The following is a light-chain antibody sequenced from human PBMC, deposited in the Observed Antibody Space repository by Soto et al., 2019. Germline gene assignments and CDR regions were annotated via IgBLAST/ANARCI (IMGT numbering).Light chain of an antibody. J-gene: IGKJ1*01. CDR2: GAS. Sequence: ETVLTQSQGTLSLSPGGRATLSCRASQTIRSNYLAWYRQTPGQAPRLLIYGASNRATGVADRFSGSGSGTAFTLIISRLEPEDFALYYCQQYGSSPWTFGQGTKVEIK. CDR3: QQYGSSPWT. V-gene: IGKV3-20*01. CDR1: QTIRSNY.